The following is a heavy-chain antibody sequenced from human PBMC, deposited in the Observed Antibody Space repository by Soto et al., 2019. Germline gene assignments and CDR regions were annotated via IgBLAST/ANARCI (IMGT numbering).Heavy chain of an antibody. Sequence: ASVKVSCKASGYTFTGYYMHWVRQAPGQGLEWMGWINPNSGGTNYAQKFQGRVTMTRDTSISTAYMELSRLRSDDTAVYYCARDVEGVAAFDYWGQGTLVTVSS. CDR1: GYTFTGYY. CDR3: ARDVEGVAAFDY. J-gene: IGHJ4*02. CDR2: INPNSGGT. V-gene: IGHV1-2*02. D-gene: IGHD6-19*01.